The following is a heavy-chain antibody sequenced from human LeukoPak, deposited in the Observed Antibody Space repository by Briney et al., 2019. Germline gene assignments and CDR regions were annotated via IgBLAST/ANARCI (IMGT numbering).Heavy chain of an antibody. CDR1: GYTFTGYY. Sequence: ASVKVSCKASGYTFTGYYMHWVRQAPGQGLEWMGWINPNSGGTNYAQKFQGRVTMTRDTSISTAYMELSRLRSDDTAVYYCARGPWYYDSSGYYFNWFDPWGQGTLVTVSS. V-gene: IGHV1-2*02. CDR3: ARGPWYYDSSGYYFNWFDP. CDR2: INPNSGGT. J-gene: IGHJ5*02. D-gene: IGHD3-22*01.